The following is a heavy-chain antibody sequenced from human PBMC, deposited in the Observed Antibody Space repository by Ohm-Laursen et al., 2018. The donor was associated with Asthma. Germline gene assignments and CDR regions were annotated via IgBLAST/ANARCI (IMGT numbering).Heavy chain of an antibody. V-gene: IGHV4-31*03. J-gene: IGHJ4*02. D-gene: IGHD5-12*01. CDR3: AREGVGGDIVAAPLGFDY. Sequence: SQTLSLTCTVSGGSISSGGYYWSWIRQHPGKGLEWIGYIYYSGSTYYNPSLKSRVTISVDTSKNQFSLKLSSVTAADTAVYYCAREGVGGDIVAAPLGFDYWGQGTLVTVSS. CDR2: IYYSGST. CDR1: GGSISSGGYY.